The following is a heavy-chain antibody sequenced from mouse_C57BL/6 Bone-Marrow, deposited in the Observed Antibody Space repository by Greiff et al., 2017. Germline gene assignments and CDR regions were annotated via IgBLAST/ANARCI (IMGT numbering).Heavy chain of an antibody. CDR1: GFTFSSYA. V-gene: IGHV5-9-1*02. CDR3: TRTYYPLRDYYAMDY. Sequence: EVMLVESGEGLVKPGGSLKLSCAASGFTFSSYAMSWVRQTPEKRLEWVAYISSGGDYIYYADTVKGRFTISRDNARNTLYLQMSSLKSEDTAMYYCTRTYYPLRDYYAMDYWGQGTSVTVSS. CDR2: ISSGGDYI. J-gene: IGHJ4*01. D-gene: IGHD2-10*01.